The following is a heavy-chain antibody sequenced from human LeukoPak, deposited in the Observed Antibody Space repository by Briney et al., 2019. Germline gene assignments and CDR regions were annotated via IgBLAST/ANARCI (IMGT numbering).Heavy chain of an antibody. CDR1: GGSISSYY. D-gene: IGHD3-10*01. J-gene: IGHJ2*01. Sequence: SETLSLTCTVSGGSISSYYWSWIRQPAGRGLEWIGRLSASGSTNYSPSLKRRVTMSVDTSKNQFSLNLTSVTAADTAVYYCARGGSGWYFDLWGRGTLVTV. V-gene: IGHV4-4*07. CDR2: LSASGST. CDR3: ARGGSGWYFDL.